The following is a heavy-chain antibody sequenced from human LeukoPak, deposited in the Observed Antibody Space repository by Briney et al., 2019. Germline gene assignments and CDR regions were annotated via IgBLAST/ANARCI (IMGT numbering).Heavy chain of an antibody. CDR3: ARISLGAIWGYYYGMDV. V-gene: IGHV3-30-3*01. CDR2: ISYDGSNK. D-gene: IGHD1-26*01. Sequence: GGSLRLSCAASGFTFSSYAMHWVRQAPGKGLEWVAVISYDGSNKYYADSVKGRFTISRDNSKNTLYLQMNSLRAEDTAVYYCARISLGAIWGYYYGMDVWGQGTTVTVSS. J-gene: IGHJ6*02. CDR1: GFTFSSYA.